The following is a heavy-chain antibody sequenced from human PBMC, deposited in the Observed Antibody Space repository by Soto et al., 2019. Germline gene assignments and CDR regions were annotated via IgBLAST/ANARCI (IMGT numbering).Heavy chain of an antibody. CDR3: ARDKDLQPTVWGF. V-gene: IGHV4-31*03. CDR1: GDSMATGGHY. J-gene: IGHJ4*02. Sequence: SETLSLTCTVSGDSMATGGHYYNWIRQVPGKGLEWIGYVYYSGATHYIPSLRARATISRDTSKNQFSLRLISVTAADTALYYCARDKDLQPTVWGFWGQGIQVTVSS. CDR2: VYYSGAT. D-gene: IGHD3-16*01.